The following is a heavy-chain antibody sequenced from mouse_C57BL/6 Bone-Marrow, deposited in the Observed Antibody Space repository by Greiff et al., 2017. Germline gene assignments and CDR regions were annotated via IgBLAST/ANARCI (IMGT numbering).Heavy chain of an antibody. CDR3: ARGVLGYYFDY. V-gene: IGHV5-6*02. CDR1: GFTFSSYG. Sequence: DVMRVESGGDLVKPGGSLKLSCAASGFTFSSYGMSWVRQTPDKRLEWVATISSGGSYTYYPDSVKGRFTISRDNAKNTLYLQMSSLKSEDTAMYYCARGVLGYYFDYWGQGTTLTVSS. J-gene: IGHJ2*01. CDR2: ISSGGSYT. D-gene: IGHD4-1*01.